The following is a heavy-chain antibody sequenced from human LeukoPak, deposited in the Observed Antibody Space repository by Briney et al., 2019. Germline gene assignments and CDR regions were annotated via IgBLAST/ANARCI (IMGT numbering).Heavy chain of an antibody. V-gene: IGHV3-7*05. Sequence: GGSLRLSCAASGFTVSSNYMTWVRQAPGKGLEWVANINQDGSEKYYVDSVKGRFTISRDNAKSSLYLQMNNLRAEDAAVYYCARARGMDVWGQGTTVTVSS. CDR2: INQDGSEK. J-gene: IGHJ6*02. CDR3: ARARGMDV. CDR1: GFTVSSNY.